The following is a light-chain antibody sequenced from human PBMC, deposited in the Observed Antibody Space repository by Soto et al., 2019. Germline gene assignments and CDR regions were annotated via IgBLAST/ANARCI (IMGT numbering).Light chain of an antibody. CDR1: QSVSTN. Sequence: EIVLTQSPGTLSVSPGERANLSCRASQSVSTNLAWFQQKPDQAPMLLIYGESTRATVIPARFSGSGSWTEFTLTINSLQSEDLAVYYCQQSNNWPYTFGQGTKLEV. CDR3: QQSNNWPYT. V-gene: IGKV3-15*01. CDR2: GES. J-gene: IGKJ2*01.